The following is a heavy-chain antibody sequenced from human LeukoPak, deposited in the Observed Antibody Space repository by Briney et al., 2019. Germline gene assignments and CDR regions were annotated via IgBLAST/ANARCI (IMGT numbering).Heavy chain of an antibody. V-gene: IGHV4-31*03. D-gene: IGHD2-15*01. Sequence: TLSLTCTVSGGSISSGGYYWSWIRRHPGKGLEWIGYIYYSGSTYYNPSLKSRVTISVDTSKNQFSLKLSSVTAADTAVYYRARDRILGYCSGGSCGFDYWGQGTLVTVSS. J-gene: IGHJ4*02. CDR3: ARDRILGYCSGGSCGFDY. CDR1: GGSISSGGYY. CDR2: IYYSGST.